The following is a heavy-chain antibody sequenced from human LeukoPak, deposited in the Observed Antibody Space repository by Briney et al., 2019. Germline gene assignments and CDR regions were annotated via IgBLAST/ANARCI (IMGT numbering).Heavy chain of an antibody. V-gene: IGHV3-48*03. CDR1: GFTFSSYE. D-gene: IGHD2-8*02. CDR2: ITSSGSTI. Sequence: PGGSLRLSCAASGFTFSSYEMNWVRQAPGKGLEWVSYITSSGSTIYYADSVKGRFTISRDNVENTLCLQMNSLRAEDTAVYFCATTKPGAPNLLDSWGQGTLVTVSS. CDR3: ATTKPGAPNLLDS. J-gene: IGHJ4*02.